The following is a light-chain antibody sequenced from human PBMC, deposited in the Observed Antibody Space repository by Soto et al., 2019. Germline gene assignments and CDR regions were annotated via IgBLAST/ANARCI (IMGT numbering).Light chain of an antibody. V-gene: IGLV1-40*01. Sequence: QSVLTQPPSVFGAPGQRVTISCTGSSSSIGAGYDVHWYQQLPGTVPKLLIFGNTNRPPGVPARFSASKSGTSASLAITGLQAEDEADYYCQSYDSSLGGFYVFGTGTKLTVL. CDR1: SSSIGAGYD. J-gene: IGLJ1*01. CDR2: GNT. CDR3: QSYDSSLGGFYV.